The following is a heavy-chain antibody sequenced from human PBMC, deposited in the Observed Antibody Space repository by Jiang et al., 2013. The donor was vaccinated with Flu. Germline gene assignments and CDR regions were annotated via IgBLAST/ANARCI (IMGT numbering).Heavy chain of an antibody. CDR1: GFTFSSYG. CDR2: IWYDGSNK. CDR3: ARETYYYDSSGYGFDY. Sequence: AASGFTFSSYGMHWVRQAPGKGLEWVAVIWYDGSNKYYADSVKGRFTISRDNSKNTLYLQMNSLRAEDTAVYYCARETYYYDSSGYGFDYWGQGTLVTVSS. D-gene: IGHD3-22*01. V-gene: IGHV3-33*01. J-gene: IGHJ4*02.